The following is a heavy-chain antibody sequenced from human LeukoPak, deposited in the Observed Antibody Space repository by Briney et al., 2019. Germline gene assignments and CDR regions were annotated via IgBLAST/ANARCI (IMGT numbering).Heavy chain of an antibody. V-gene: IGHV3-23*01. Sequence: TGGSLRLSCAASGFTFSSYAMTWVRQAPGKGLEWVSGISSGGGSTHYADSMKGRFTISRDNSENTLYLQMNSLRAEDTAVYYCAKVLSSGGHWFDYWGQGSLVTVSS. CDR2: ISSGGGST. CDR3: AKVLSSGGHWFDY. CDR1: GFTFSSYA. J-gene: IGHJ4*02. D-gene: IGHD6-19*01.